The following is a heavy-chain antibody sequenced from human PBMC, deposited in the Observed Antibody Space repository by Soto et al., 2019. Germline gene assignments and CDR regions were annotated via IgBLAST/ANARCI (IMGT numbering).Heavy chain of an antibody. D-gene: IGHD3-3*01. Sequence: EVQLVESGGGLVEPGGSLRLSCAASGFTVTNTWMSWVRQAPGKGLEWVGRIKSRTDGGITDYAAPVKGRFTISREDSKNTLYLEMNSLETGDTGVYYWSTDKLLWIGGGGAFEILGQGTMVTVSS. V-gene: IGHV3-15*01. CDR2: IKSRTDGGIT. CDR1: GFTVTNTW. J-gene: IGHJ3*02. CDR3: STDKLLWIGGGGAFEI.